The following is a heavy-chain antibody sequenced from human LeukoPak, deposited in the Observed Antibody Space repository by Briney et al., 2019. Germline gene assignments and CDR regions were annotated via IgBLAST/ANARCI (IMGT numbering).Heavy chain of an antibody. V-gene: IGHV4-59*01. Sequence: SETLSLTCTVSGGSISSYYWSWIRQPPGKGLEWIGYIYYSGSTNYNPSLKSRVTISVDTSKNQFPLKLTSLTAADTAVYYCARAGVSSGYWSLWGQVTLVTVSS. CDR2: IYYSGST. CDR1: GGSISSYY. CDR3: ARAGVSSGYWSL. J-gene: IGHJ4*02. D-gene: IGHD3-22*01.